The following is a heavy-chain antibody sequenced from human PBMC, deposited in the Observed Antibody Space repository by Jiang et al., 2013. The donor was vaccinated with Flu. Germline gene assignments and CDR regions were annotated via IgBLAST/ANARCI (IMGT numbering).Heavy chain of an antibody. CDR1: GASISSTYW. J-gene: IGHJ6*02. Sequence: PGLVKPSQTLSLTCTVSGASISSTYWWSWVRQPQEGAGVDWGNLSYGSTKYNPSLKSRVTVSVDKSKNQFSLRLSSATAADTAVYYCARAIVRGYYYGMDVWGQGTTVTVSS. CDR3: ARAIVRGYYYGMDV. CDR2: LSYGST. D-gene: IGHD3-10*01. V-gene: IGHV4-4*02.